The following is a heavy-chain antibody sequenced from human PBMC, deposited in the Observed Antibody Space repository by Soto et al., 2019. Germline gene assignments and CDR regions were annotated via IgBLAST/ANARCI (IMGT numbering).Heavy chain of an antibody. D-gene: IGHD1-20*01. CDR2: IYYSGST. V-gene: IGHV4-31*11. Sequence: SPTRTLPGAFSASTIRTGGSSWSWIRQHPGKGLECIGYIYYSGSTYYIPSLKRRVTISVDTSKNQFSLKLISVTAADTAVYYCARTNNWYFDYWGQGTLVAVSS. J-gene: IGHJ4*02. CDR3: ARTNNWYFDY. CDR1: ASTIRTGGSS.